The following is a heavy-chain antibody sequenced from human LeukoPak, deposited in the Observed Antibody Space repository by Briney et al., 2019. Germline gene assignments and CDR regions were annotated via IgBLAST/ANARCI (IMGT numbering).Heavy chain of an antibody. J-gene: IGHJ4*02. CDR2: VQLSGAT. CDR3: TRESGAFSPFGF. V-gene: IGHV4-4*02. D-gene: IGHD1-26*01. CDR1: GGSISSTNW. Sequence: KSSETLSLTCGVSGGSISSTNWWSWVRQPPGKGLEWIGEVQLSGATNYNPSLESRVSMSIDKSKNHLSLEVTSVTAADTAIYYCTRESGAFSPFGFWGQGTLLTVSS.